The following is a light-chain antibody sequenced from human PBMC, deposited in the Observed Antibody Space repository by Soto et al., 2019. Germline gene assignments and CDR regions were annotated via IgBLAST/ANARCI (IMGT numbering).Light chain of an antibody. J-gene: IGKJ4*01. CDR1: QSVSSSY. CDR2: GTS. V-gene: IGKV3-20*01. Sequence: EIVLTQSPGTLSLSPGERATLSCRASQSVSSSYLAWYQQKPGQAPRLLIYGTSNRATGIPDRFSGSGSGTDFTLNISRLEPEDFAVYYCQQYHTSPFAFGGGTKVEI. CDR3: QQYHTSPFA.